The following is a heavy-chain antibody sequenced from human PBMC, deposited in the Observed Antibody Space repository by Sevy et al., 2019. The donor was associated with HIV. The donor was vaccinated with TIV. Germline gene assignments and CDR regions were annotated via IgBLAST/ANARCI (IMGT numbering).Heavy chain of an antibody. CDR3: VREAFCSSATYYRPY. CDR1: GFTVSSNY. Sequence: GGSLRLSCAASGFTVSSNYMSWVRQAPGKGLEWVSIFYINGNTYYSDSVKGRFIISRDTSQNTVFLHMNSLRAEDTAVYYCVREAFCSSATYYRPYWGQGTLVTVSS. J-gene: IGHJ4*02. CDR2: FYINGNT. D-gene: IGHD6-13*01. V-gene: IGHV3-66*01.